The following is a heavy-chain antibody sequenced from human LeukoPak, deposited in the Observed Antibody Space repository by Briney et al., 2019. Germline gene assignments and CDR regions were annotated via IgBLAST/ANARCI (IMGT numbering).Heavy chain of an antibody. J-gene: IGHJ3*02. CDR3: VREYGSLSGRAFDI. CDR2: ISTDGSST. CDR1: GFTFSSYW. D-gene: IGHD6-6*01. V-gene: IGHV3-74*01. Sequence: PGGSLRLSCAASGFTFSSYWMHWVRQAPGKGLVWVSRISTDGSSTNSADSVKGRLTISRDNAKNTLYLQMNSLRAEDTAVYYCVREYGSLSGRAFDIWGQGTMVTVSP.